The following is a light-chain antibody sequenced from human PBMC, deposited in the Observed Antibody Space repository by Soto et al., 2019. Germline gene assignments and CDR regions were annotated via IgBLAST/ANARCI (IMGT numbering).Light chain of an antibody. CDR2: GAS. CDR3: LQYDNWPPT. J-gene: IGKJ2*01. CDR1: QSVSSD. Sequence: EMVMTQSPSTLSVSPGERVTLSCRATQSVSSDLAWYQQRPGQAPSLLIYGASTSVSGIAARFSGSGSGTEFTLTISSLESEHFAVYYCLQYDNWPPTFGQGTKLEIK. V-gene: IGKV3-15*01.